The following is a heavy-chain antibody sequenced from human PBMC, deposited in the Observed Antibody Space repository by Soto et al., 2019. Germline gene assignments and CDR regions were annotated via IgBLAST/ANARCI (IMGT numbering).Heavy chain of an antibody. CDR2: IYYSGST. V-gene: IGHV4-59*01. Sequence: QVQLPESGPGLVKPSETLSLTCTVSGGSISSYYWSWIRQPPGKGLVWIGYIYYSGSTNYNPSLKSRFTRSVDTSKNQFSLKLSSVTAADTAVYYCARGQYTAMVSKYNWFDPWGQGTLVTVSS. J-gene: IGHJ5*02. CDR1: GGSISSYY. D-gene: IGHD5-18*01. CDR3: ARGQYTAMVSKYNWFDP.